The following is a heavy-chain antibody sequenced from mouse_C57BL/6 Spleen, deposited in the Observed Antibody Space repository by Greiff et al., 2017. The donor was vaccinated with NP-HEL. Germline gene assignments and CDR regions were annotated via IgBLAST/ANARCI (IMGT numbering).Heavy chain of an antibody. CDR2: ISDGGSYT. Sequence: EVKLMESGGGLVKPGGSLKLSCAASGFTFSSYAMSWVRQTPEKRLEWVATISDGGSYTYYPDNVKGRFTISRDNAKNNLYLQMSHLKSEDTAMYYCARALGGPDYWGQGTTLTVSS. D-gene: IGHD4-1*01. J-gene: IGHJ2*01. CDR3: ARALGGPDY. V-gene: IGHV5-4*03. CDR1: GFTFSSYA.